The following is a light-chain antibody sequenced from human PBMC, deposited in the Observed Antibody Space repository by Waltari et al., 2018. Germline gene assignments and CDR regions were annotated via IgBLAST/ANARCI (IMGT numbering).Light chain of an antibody. V-gene: IGLV2-8*01. J-gene: IGLJ2*01. CDR2: EVS. CDR1: SSDVGGYNY. Sequence: QSALTQPPSASGSPGQSVTISCTGTSSDVGGYNYVSCYQQHPGKAPKLMNYEVSKRPSGVPDRFSGSKSGNTASLTVSGLQAEDEAVYYCSSYAGSNKNVVFGGGTKLTVL. CDR3: SSYAGSNKNVV.